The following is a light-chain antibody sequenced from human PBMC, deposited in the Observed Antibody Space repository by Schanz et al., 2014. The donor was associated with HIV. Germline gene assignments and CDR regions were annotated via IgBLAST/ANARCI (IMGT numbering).Light chain of an antibody. V-gene: IGLV1-51*01. Sequence: QSVLTQPPSVSAAPGQKVTISCSGSSSNVGNNYVSWYQQLPGTAPKLLIFDNNKRPSGVSDRFSGSKSGTSATLGITGLQTGDEDDYYCGAWDGGLSALVFGGGTKLTVL. CDR3: GAWDGGLSALV. CDR2: DNN. J-gene: IGLJ2*01. CDR1: SSNVGNNY.